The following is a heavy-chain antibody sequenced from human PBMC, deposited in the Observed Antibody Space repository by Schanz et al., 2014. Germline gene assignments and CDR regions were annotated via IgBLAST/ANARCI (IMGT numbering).Heavy chain of an antibody. Sequence: QVLLVQSGAEVKKPGASVKVSCKASGYTFTGHRMHWVRQAPGQGPEWMGWINPKSGERTYVQKLQGRVTMTTDTSSNTAYMELSSLTSDDTAVYYCARRYSSGWYEFDYWGQGTLVTVSS. D-gene: IGHD6-19*01. J-gene: IGHJ4*02. V-gene: IGHV1-2*02. CDR2: INPKSGER. CDR1: GYTFTGHR. CDR3: ARRYSSGWYEFDY.